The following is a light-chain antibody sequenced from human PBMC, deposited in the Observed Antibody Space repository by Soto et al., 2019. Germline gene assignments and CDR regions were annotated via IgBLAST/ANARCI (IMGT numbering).Light chain of an antibody. Sequence: QSALTQPPSVSGSPGQSVTISCTGTSSDVGSYNRVSWYQQSPGTAPKLMIYEVSNRPSGVPDRFSGSKSGNTASLTISGLKVEDEADYYCCSSGGSPTYVFGTGTKLTVL. V-gene: IGLV2-18*02. J-gene: IGLJ1*01. CDR1: SSDVGSYNR. CDR2: EVS. CDR3: CSSGGSPTYV.